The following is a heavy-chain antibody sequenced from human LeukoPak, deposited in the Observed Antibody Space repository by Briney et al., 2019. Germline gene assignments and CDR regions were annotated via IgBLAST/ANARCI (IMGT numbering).Heavy chain of an antibody. CDR2: TYYRSKWYN. CDR1: GDSVSSNSAA. D-gene: IGHD2-15*01. J-gene: IGHJ4*02. Sequence: QTLSLTCALSGDSVSSNSAAWNWIRQSPSRGLEWLVRTYYRSKWYNDYAVSVKSRITINPDTSKNQFSPQLNSVTPEDTAVYYCARRYCSGGSCYIDYWGQGTLVTVSS. V-gene: IGHV6-1*01. CDR3: ARRYCSGGSCYIDY.